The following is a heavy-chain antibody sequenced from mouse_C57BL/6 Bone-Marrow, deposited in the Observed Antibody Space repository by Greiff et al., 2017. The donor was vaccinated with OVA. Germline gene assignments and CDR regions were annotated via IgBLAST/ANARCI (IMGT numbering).Heavy chain of an antibody. Sequence: EVQWVESGGGLVKPGGSLKLSCAASGFTFSSYAMSWVRQTPEKRLEWVATISDGGSYTYYPENVKGRFTISRDNAKNNLYLQMSHLKSEDTAMYYCARGDYDAMDYWGQGTSVTVSS. J-gene: IGHJ4*01. CDR2: ISDGGSYT. CDR3: ARGDYDAMDY. CDR1: GFTFSSYA. V-gene: IGHV5-4*01.